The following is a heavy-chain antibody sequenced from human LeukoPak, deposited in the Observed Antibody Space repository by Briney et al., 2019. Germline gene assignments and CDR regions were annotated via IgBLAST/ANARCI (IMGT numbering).Heavy chain of an antibody. CDR3: ASGPPTGYSYVY. J-gene: IGHJ4*02. Sequence: SETLSLTCTVSGGSISSYYWSWIRQPPGKGLEWIGYIYYSGNTNYNPSLKSRVTISVDTSKNQFSLKLRSVTAADTAVYYCASGPPTGYSYVYWGQGTLVTVSS. D-gene: IGHD5-18*01. CDR2: IYYSGNT. CDR1: GGSISSYY. V-gene: IGHV4-59*01.